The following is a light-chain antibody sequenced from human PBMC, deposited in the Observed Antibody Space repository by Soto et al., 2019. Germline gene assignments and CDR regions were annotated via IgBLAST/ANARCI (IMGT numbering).Light chain of an antibody. J-gene: IGKJ1*01. CDR2: GAS. V-gene: IGKV3-15*01. CDR3: QQYNNWPPWT. Sequence: EIVMPQSPATLSVSPGERATLSCRASQSVSRNLACYQQKPGQAPRLLIYGASTRATGIPARLSGSGSGTEFTLTISGLQSEDFAVYYCQQYNNWPPWTFGQGTKVEIK. CDR1: QSVSRN.